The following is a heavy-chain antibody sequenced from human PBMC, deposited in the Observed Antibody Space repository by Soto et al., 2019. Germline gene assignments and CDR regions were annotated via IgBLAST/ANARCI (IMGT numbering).Heavy chain of an antibody. V-gene: IGHV3-73*01. CDR3: TNSRFLEWLLPNEDYYYYGMDV. CDR2: IRSKANSYAT. Sequence: GESLKISCAASGFTFSGSPMHWVRQASGKGLEWVGRIRSKANSYATAYAASVKGRFTISRDGSKNTAYLQMNSLKTEDTAVYYCTNSRFLEWLLPNEDYYYYGMDVWGQGTTVTVSS. D-gene: IGHD3-3*01. CDR1: GFTFSGSP. J-gene: IGHJ6*02.